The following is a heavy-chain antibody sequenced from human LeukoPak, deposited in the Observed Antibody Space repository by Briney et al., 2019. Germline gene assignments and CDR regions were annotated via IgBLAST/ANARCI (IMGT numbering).Heavy chain of an antibody. Sequence: GRSLRLSCAASGFTFSSYGMHWVRQAPGKGLEWVAVISYDGSNKYYADSVKGRFTISRDNSKNTLYLQMNNLRAEDTAVYYCAKDYYGSGSYPYYFDYWGQGTLVTVSS. CDR2: ISYDGSNK. CDR3: AKDYYGSGSYPYYFDY. D-gene: IGHD3-10*01. J-gene: IGHJ4*02. CDR1: GFTFSSYG. V-gene: IGHV3-30*18.